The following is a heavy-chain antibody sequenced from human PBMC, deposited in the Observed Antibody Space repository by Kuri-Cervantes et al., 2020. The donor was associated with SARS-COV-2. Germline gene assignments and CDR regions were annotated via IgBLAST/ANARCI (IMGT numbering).Heavy chain of an antibody. J-gene: IGHJ3*02. V-gene: IGHV3-7*01. CDR3: AREVRAFTMILADAFDM. D-gene: IGHD3-22*01. CDR1: GFTFSSYR. CDR2: IKQDESEK. Sequence: GESLKISCAASGFTFSSYRMSWVRQDPGKWVEWVANIKQDESEKYYVDSVKGPFTMSRENAKNSLYLQMNSLRAEDTAVYYCAREVRAFTMILADAFDMWGQVTMVTVSS.